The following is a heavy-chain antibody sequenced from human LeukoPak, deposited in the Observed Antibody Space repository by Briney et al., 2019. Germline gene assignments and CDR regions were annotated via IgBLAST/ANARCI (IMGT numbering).Heavy chain of an antibody. CDR2: IWSDGTNS. CDR1: GFTFSHYG. V-gene: IGHV3-33*06. J-gene: IGHJ4*02. Sequence: HPGRSLRLSCATSGFTFSHYGMHWVRQAPGKGLEWVAVIWSDGTNSFYGDPVKGRFTISRDNFQRTVYLQMNSLRAEDRAVYYCAKDAQRGFDYSNSLDKWGQGTLVTVSS. CDR3: AKDAQRGFDYSNSLDK. D-gene: IGHD4-11*01.